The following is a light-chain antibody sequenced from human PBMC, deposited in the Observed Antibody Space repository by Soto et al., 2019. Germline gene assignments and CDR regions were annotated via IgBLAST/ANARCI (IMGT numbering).Light chain of an antibody. CDR2: GAS. CDR3: QQYHTWPIT. Sequence: MMMTQSPATLSVSAWERVALSCRTSHSANSHVAWYQQKPGQAPRLLISGASTGATGIPARFSGSGSGTEFTLTISSLQSEDCAIYYCQQYHTWPITFGGGTKVDIK. J-gene: IGKJ4*01. CDR1: HSANSH. V-gene: IGKV3-15*01.